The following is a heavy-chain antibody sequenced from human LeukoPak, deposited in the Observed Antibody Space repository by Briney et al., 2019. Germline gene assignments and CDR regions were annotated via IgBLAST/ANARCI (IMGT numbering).Heavy chain of an antibody. V-gene: IGHV3-53*01. J-gene: IGHJ3*02. D-gene: IGHD6-13*01. Sequence: GGSLRLSCAASGFTVSSNYMSWVRQAPGKGLEWVSVIYSGGSTYYADSVKGRFTISRDNSKNTLYLQMNSLRAEDTAVYYCARAAGYSSSWYLDAFDIWGQGTMVTVSS. CDR3: ARAAGYSSSWYLDAFDI. CDR2: IYSGGST. CDR1: GFTVSSNY.